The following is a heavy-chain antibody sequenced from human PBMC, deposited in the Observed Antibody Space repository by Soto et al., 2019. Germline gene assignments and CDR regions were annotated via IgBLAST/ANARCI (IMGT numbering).Heavy chain of an antibody. D-gene: IGHD3-16*01. CDR1: GFTFTSYA. Sequence: EVQLLESGGGLVQPGGSLRLSCAASGFTFTSYAMNWVRQAPGKGLEWASAIRGSGGGTYYADSVKGRCTISRDTSRNRLYLLMYRLSVVDTAVYCWALPFGGYDAFDFWGQGTMVTVPS. V-gene: IGHV3-23*01. CDR2: IRGSGGGT. J-gene: IGHJ3*01. CDR3: ALPFGGYDAFDF.